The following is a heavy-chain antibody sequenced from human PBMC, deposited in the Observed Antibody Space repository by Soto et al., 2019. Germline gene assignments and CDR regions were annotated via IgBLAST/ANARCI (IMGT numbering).Heavy chain of an antibody. CDR2: ISGSGGST. D-gene: IGHD3-10*01. CDR1: GFTFSSYA. V-gene: IGHV3-23*01. J-gene: IGHJ5*02. CDR3: AKWVVRGNWFDP. Sequence: EVQLLESGGGLVQPGGSLRLSCAASGFTFSSYAMSWVRQAPGKGLEWVSAISGSGGSTYYADSVKGRFIISRDNSKNTLYLQMNSLRAEDTAVYYCAKWVVRGNWFDPWGQGTLVTVSS.